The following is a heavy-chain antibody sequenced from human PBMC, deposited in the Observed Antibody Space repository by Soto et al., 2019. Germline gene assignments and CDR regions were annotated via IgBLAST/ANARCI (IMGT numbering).Heavy chain of an antibody. D-gene: IGHD3-10*01. V-gene: IGHV4-59*08. J-gene: IGHJ4*02. CDR2: IYYSGST. CDR3: ARHRRGSKGLLDY. Sequence: QVQLQESGPGLVKSSETLSLICTVSGGSLNNYYWSWIRQPPGKGLEWIGYIYYSGSTNYNPSLKRRCTIPLDISKNQLSLDFNSVTAADTAVYHCARHRRGSKGLLDYWGQGTLVTVSS. CDR1: GGSLNNYY.